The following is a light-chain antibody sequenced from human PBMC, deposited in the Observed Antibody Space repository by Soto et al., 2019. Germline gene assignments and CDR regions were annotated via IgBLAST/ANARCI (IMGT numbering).Light chain of an antibody. CDR1: QGISSA. CDR2: DAS. J-gene: IGKJ3*01. V-gene: IGKV1-13*02. Sequence: AIQLTQSPSSLSASVGDRVTITCRASQGISSALAWYQQKPGKPPKLLINDASSLQSGVPSRFRGSGSGTDFTLSISSLQPEDFATYYCQQFSSYPTFGPGTKVDIK. CDR3: QQFSSYPT.